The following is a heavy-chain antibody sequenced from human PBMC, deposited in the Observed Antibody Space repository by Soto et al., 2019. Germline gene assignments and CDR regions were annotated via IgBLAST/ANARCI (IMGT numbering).Heavy chain of an antibody. CDR1: GCTFSSYG. J-gene: IGHJ4*02. D-gene: IGHD3-22*01. V-gene: IGHV3-30*03. CDR2: ISYDGSNK. CDR3: TRRSEYGDDGYYYGFDY. Sequence: VGSLRLSCAASGCTFSSYGMHWVRQATGKGLEWVAVISYDGSNKYYADSVKGRFTISRDNPKNTLYLQMNSLKTEDTAVYYCTRRSEYGDDGYYYGFDYWGQGTLVTVSS.